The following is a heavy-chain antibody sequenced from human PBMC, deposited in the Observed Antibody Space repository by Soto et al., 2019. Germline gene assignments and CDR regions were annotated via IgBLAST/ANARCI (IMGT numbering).Heavy chain of an antibody. V-gene: IGHV1-69*01. CDR3: ANWGKSGSDF. Sequence: QVQLVQSGTEVKKPGSSVKVSCKASGGTFSTYTMTWVRQAPGQGLEWMGGIIPLFGTANYAQKFQGRVTITADESTSTVYMELSSLRSEDTAVYYCANWGKSGSDFWGQGTLVTVSS. CDR2: IIPLFGTA. D-gene: IGHD1-26*01. CDR1: GGTFSTYT. J-gene: IGHJ4*02.